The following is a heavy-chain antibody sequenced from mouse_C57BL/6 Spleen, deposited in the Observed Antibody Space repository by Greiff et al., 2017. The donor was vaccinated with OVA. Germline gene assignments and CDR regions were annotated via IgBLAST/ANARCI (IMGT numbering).Heavy chain of an antibody. CDR2: ISSGGSYT. J-gene: IGHJ2*01. CDR3: ARHPADY. V-gene: IGHV5-6*02. Sequence: DVKLVESGGDLVKPGGSLKLSCAASGFTFSSYGMSWVRQTPDKRLEWVATISSGGSYTYYPDSVKGRFTISRDNAKNTLYLQMSSLKSEDTAMYYCARHPADYWGQGTTLTVSS. CDR1: GFTFSSYG.